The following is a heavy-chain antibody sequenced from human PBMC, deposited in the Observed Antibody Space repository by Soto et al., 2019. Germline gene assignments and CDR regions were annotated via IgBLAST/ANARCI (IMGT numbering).Heavy chain of an antibody. CDR3: ARSGGLQHIDY. V-gene: IGHV4-39*01. Sequence: SETLSLTCTVSGDSISSSSYYWGWIRQPPGKGLEWMGSIYYSGSTYYNPSLKSRVTISVDTSKNQFSLKLSSVTAADTAVHYCARSGGLQHIDYWGQGTLVTVSS. J-gene: IGHJ4*02. CDR2: IYYSGST. CDR1: GDSISSSSYY. D-gene: IGHD4-4*01.